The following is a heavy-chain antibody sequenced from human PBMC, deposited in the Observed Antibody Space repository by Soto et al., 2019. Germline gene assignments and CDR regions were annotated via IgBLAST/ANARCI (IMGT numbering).Heavy chain of an antibody. V-gene: IGHV3-23*01. D-gene: IGHD3-16*02. Sequence: EVQLLESGGGLVQPGGSLRLSCAASGFTFSSYAMSWVRQAPGKGLEWVSAISGSGGSTYYADSVKGRFTISRDNSKNTLYLQMNSLRAEDTAVYYCAKDWYDYVWGSYRPEEYFQHWGQGTLVTVSP. J-gene: IGHJ1*01. CDR3: AKDWYDYVWGSYRPEEYFQH. CDR1: GFTFSSYA. CDR2: ISGSGGST.